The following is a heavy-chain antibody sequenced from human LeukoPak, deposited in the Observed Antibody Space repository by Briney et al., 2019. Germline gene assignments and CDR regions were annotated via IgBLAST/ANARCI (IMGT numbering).Heavy chain of an antibody. J-gene: IGHJ6*03. D-gene: IGHD5-18*01. Sequence: PGGSLRLSCAASGFTFSSYSMNWVRQAPGKGLEWDSIIYSGGSTFYADSVKGRFTISRDNSKNTLYLQMNSLRAEDTAVYYCAKDAARVRTWIQKTATYMDVWGKGITVTISS. CDR2: IYSGGST. V-gene: IGHV3-NL1*01. CDR1: GFTFSSYS. CDR3: AKDAARVRTWIQKTATYMDV.